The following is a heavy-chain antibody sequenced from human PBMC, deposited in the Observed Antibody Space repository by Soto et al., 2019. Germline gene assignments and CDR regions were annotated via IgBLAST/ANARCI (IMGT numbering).Heavy chain of an antibody. CDR1: GFTFISYG. CDR3: AKEDYDYVWGSYRYSPHFDY. D-gene: IGHD3-16*02. V-gene: IGHV3-30*18. Sequence: QRWGSLRLSCAASGFTFISYGMRLVRHSAWKWLEWVAVISYDGSNKYYADSVKGRFTISRDNSKNTLYLQMNSLRAEDTAVYYCAKEDYDYVWGSYRYSPHFDYWGQGTLVTVSS. CDR2: ISYDGSNK. J-gene: IGHJ4*02.